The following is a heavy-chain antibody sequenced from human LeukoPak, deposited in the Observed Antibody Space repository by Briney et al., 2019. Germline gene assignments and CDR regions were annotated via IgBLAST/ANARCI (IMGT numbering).Heavy chain of an antibody. J-gene: IGHJ3*02. CDR1: GFTFSSYG. V-gene: IGHV3-33*01. D-gene: IGHD3-9*01. CDR2: IGSDGRNK. CDR3: SGDDIFTEENCFEI. Sequence: PGGSLRLSCAASGFTFSSYGMHWVRQAPGKGLEWMAVIGSDGRNKFYEDSVTGRFYVSRDNSKNTLYLEMNSLRAEDTAVYYCSGDDIFTEENCFEIRGRGTMVTVSS.